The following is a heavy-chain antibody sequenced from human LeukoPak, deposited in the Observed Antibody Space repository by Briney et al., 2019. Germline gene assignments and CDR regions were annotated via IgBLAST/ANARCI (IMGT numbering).Heavy chain of an antibody. J-gene: IGHJ4*02. CDR3: ATGERMVRGDGVDY. D-gene: IGHD3-10*01. CDR2: IYSGGST. CDR1: GFTVRNNY. Sequence: GGSLRLSCAASGFTVRNNYMSWVRQAPGKGLEWVSVIYSGGSTYYADSVKGRFTISRDNSKNTLYLQMSSLRAEDTAVYFCATGERMVRGDGVDYWGQGTLVTVSS. V-gene: IGHV3-66*01.